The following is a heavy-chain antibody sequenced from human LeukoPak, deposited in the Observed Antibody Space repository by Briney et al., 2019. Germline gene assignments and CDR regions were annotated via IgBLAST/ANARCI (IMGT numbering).Heavy chain of an antibody. CDR3: ARNLSVTTQLRDWFDP. V-gene: IGHV4-34*01. CDR2: INHSGST. CDR1: GGSFSGYY. D-gene: IGHD4-17*01. J-gene: IGHJ5*02. Sequence: SETLSLTCAVYGGSFSGYYWNWIRQPPGKGLEWIGEINHSGSTNYNPSLKSRVTISVDTSKNQSSLKLTSVTAADTAVYYCARNLSVTTQLRDWFDPWGQGTLVTVSS.